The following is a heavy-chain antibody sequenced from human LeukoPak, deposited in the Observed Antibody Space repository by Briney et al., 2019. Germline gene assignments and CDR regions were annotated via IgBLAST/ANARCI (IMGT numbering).Heavy chain of an antibody. V-gene: IGHV3-23*01. D-gene: IGHD3-22*01. Sequence: PGGSLRLSCAASGFTFSSYAMSWVRQAPGKGLEWVSAISGSGGSTYYADSVKGRFTISRDNSKNTLYLQMNSLRAEDTAVYYCARDGTYYYDSSGPPTNFDIWGQGTMVTVSS. CDR1: GFTFSSYA. J-gene: IGHJ3*02. CDR2: ISGSGGST. CDR3: ARDGTYYYDSSGPPTNFDI.